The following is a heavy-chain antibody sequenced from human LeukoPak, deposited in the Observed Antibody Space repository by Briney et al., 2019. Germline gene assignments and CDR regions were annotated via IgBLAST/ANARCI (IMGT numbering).Heavy chain of an antibody. CDR2: ISYDGSNK. V-gene: IGHV3-30-3*01. Sequence: GGSLRLSCAASGFTFSSNAMHWVRQAPGKGLEWVAVISYDGSNKYYADSVKGRFTISRDNSKNTLYLQMNSLRAEDTAVYYCPRVWQWLVLTGGMFDYWGQATLVTVPS. D-gene: IGHD6-19*01. CDR3: PRVWQWLVLTGGMFDY. J-gene: IGHJ4*02. CDR1: GFTFSSNA.